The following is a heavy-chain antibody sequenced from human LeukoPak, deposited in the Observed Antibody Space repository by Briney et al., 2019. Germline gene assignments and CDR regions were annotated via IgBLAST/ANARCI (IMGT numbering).Heavy chain of an antibody. V-gene: IGHV3-23*01. CDR3: AKHYGSGTYYNYLDY. CDR1: GFTFSSYA. Sequence: GGSLRLSCAASGFTFSSYAMSWVRRAPGKGLEWVSAISSNGGGTFYADSVKGQFTISRDNSQNTLYLQMNSLRAEDTAIYYCAKHYGSGTYYNYLDYWGQGTLVTVSS. D-gene: IGHD3-10*01. J-gene: IGHJ4*02. CDR2: ISSNGGGT.